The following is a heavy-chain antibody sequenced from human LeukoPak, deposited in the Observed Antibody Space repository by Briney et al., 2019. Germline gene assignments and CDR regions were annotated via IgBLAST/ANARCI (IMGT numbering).Heavy chain of an antibody. V-gene: IGHV3-15*01. CDR3: TTSLGYCSGGSCYDYYYYYYMDV. D-gene: IGHD2-15*01. Sequence: PGGSLRLSCAASGFTFSNAWMSWVRQAPGKGLEWVGRIKSKTDGGTTDYAAPVKGRFTISRDDSKNTLYLQMNSLKTEDTAVHYCTTSLGYCSGGSCYDYYYYYYMDVWGKGTTVTVSS. J-gene: IGHJ6*03. CDR2: IKSKTDGGTT. CDR1: GFTFSNAW.